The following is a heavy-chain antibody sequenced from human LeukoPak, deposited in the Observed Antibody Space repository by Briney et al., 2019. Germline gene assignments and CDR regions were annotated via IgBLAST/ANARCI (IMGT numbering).Heavy chain of an antibody. D-gene: IGHD2-2*01. V-gene: IGHV5-51*01. Sequence: GESLKISCKGSGYSFTSYWIGWVRQMPGKGLEWMGIIYPGDSDTRYSPSFQGQVTISADKSICTAYLQWSSLKASDTAMYYCARHLGYCSSTSCYAGDYYYYGMDVWGQGTTVTVSS. CDR2: IYPGDSDT. CDR3: ARHLGYCSSTSCYAGDYYYYGMDV. CDR1: GYSFTSYW. J-gene: IGHJ6*02.